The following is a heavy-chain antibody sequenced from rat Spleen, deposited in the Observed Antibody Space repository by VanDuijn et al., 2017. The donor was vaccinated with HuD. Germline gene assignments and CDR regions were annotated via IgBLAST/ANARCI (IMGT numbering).Heavy chain of an antibody. CDR1: GFTFSSYW. CDR2: IDTDGDNT. Sequence: EVQLVESGGGLVQPGRSLKLSCAASGFTFSSYWMYWIRQAPGKGLECVSSIDTDGDNTYYSDSVKGRFTISRDNAEHTVYLQVDSLRSEDTATYYCARVDYDDGSYYYVMDAWGQGASVTVSS. J-gene: IGHJ4*01. D-gene: IGHD1-12*02. V-gene: IGHV5-58*01. CDR3: ARVDYDDGSYYYVMDA.